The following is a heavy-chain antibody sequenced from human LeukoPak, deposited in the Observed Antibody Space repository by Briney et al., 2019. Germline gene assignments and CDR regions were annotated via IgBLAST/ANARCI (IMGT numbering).Heavy chain of an antibody. CDR3: ARSRYFDWLFYFDY. V-gene: IGHV1-2*02. CDR1: GYTFTGYY. CDR2: INPNSGGT. J-gene: IGHJ4*02. Sequence: ASVKVSCKASGYTFTGYYMHWVRQAPGQGLEWMGWINPNSGGTNYAQKFQGRVTMPRDTSISTAYMELSRLRSDDTAVYYCARSRYFDWLFYFDYWGQGTLVTVSS. D-gene: IGHD3-9*01.